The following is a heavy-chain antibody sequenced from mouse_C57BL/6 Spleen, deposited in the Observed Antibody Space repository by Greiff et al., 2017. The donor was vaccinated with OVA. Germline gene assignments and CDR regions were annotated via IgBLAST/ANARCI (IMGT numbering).Heavy chain of an antibody. CDR3: ARKSIDYYGSSEAMDY. V-gene: IGHV7-3*01. CDR1: GFTFTDYY. Sequence: EVQGVESGGGLVQPGGSLSLSCAASGFTFTDYYMSWVRQPPGKALEWLGFIRNKANGYTTEYSASVKGRFTISRDNSESILYLQMNALRAEDSATYYCARKSIDYYGSSEAMDYWGQGTSVTVAS. J-gene: IGHJ4*01. CDR2: IRNKANGYTT. D-gene: IGHD1-1*01.